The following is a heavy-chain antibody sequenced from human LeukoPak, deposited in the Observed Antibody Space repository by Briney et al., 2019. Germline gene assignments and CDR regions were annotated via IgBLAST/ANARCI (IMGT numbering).Heavy chain of an antibody. D-gene: IGHD3-3*01. J-gene: IGHJ4*02. CDR3: ARAYEATFDY. V-gene: IGHV4-34*01. Sequence: PSETLSLTCAVYGGSLSAYYWGWIRQPPGKGLEWIGSIYYSGSTYYNLSLKSRVTISVDTSKNQFSLKLSSVTAADTAVYYCARAYEATFDYWGQGTLVTVSS. CDR1: GGSLSAYY. CDR2: IYYSGST.